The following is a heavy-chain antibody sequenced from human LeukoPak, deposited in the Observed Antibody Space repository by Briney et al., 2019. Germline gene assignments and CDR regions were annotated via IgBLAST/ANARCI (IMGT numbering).Heavy chain of an antibody. CDR1: GGSISSYY. V-gene: IGHV4-59*01. J-gene: IGHJ4*02. CDR2: IYYSGST. Sequence: SETLSLTCTVSGGSISSYYWSWIRQPPGKGLEWIGNIYYSGSTNYNPSLKSRVTISVDTSKNQFSLKLSSVTAADTAVYYCAREGGGTVDYWGQGTLVTVSS. CDR3: AREGGGTVDY. D-gene: IGHD2-15*01.